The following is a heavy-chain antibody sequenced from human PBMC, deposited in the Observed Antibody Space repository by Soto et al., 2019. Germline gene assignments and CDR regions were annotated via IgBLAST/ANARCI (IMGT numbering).Heavy chain of an antibody. V-gene: IGHV4-59*01. J-gene: IGHJ6*02. D-gene: IGHD1-7*01. CDR2: IYYSGST. Sequence: LSLTCTVSGGSISSFYWSWIRQPPGKGLEWIGYIYYSGSTNYNPSLKSRVTISVDTSKNQFSLKLSSVTAADTAVYFCARARYNWNYGDYYYGLDVWGQGTTVTVSS. CDR3: ARARYNWNYGDYYYGLDV. CDR1: GGSISSFY.